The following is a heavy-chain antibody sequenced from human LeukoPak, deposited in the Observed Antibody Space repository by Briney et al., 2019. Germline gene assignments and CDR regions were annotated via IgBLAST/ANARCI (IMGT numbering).Heavy chain of an antibody. Sequence: GASVKVSCKASGYTFTSYAMNWVRQAPGQGLEWLGWINPNSGGTNYAQKFQARVTMTRDTSISTAYMELSRLRSDDTAVYYCARNYYYMDVWGKGTTVTVSS. CDR2: INPNSGGT. CDR1: GYTFTSYA. J-gene: IGHJ6*03. V-gene: IGHV1-2*02. CDR3: ARNYYYMDV.